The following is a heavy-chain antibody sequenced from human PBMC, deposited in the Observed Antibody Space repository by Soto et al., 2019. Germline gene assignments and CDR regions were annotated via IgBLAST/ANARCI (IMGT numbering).Heavy chain of an antibody. CDR1: GFTFSSYS. V-gene: IGHV3-21*01. J-gene: IGHJ4*02. Sequence: EVQLVESGGGLVKPGGSLRLSCAASGFTFSSYSMNWVRQAPGKGLEWVSSISSSSSYIYYADSVKGRFTISRDNAKNSLYLQMNSLRAEDTAVYYCARVGYDFWSGYYMGYFDYWGQGTLVTVSS. CDR3: ARVGYDFWSGYYMGYFDY. CDR2: ISSSSSYI. D-gene: IGHD3-3*01.